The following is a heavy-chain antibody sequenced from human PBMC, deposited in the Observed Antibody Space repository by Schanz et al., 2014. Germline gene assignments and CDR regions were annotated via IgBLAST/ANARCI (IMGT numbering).Heavy chain of an antibody. CDR1: GHTLSAYY. D-gene: IGHD3-3*01. V-gene: IGHV1-2*02. Sequence: QVQLVQSGADVKKPGASVKVSCKASGHTLSAYYIHWIRQAPGQGLEWMGWIDPNSGGTNYAQKSQGRVTMTSDTSITSVYMEVNSLTSDDTAVFYCARTASHDVWRGYIPHYAFDLWGQGTVVIVSS. CDR2: IDPNSGGT. J-gene: IGHJ3*01. CDR3: ARTASHDVWRGYIPHYAFDL.